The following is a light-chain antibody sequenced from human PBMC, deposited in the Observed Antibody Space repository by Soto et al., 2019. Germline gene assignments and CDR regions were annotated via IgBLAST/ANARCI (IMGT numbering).Light chain of an antibody. J-gene: IGKJ1*01. CDR2: GAS. V-gene: IGKV3-15*01. CDR3: QQYNNWPPWT. Sequence: EIVMTQSPATLSVSPGERATLSCRASQSVSSNLAWYQQKPGQAPRLLIYGASTRATGIPARFSGSGSGTEFTLTTSRLQSEDFGVYYCQQYNNWPPWTFGQGTKVEIK. CDR1: QSVSSN.